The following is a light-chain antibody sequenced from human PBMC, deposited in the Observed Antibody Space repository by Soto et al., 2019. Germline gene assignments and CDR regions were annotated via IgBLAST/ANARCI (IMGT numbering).Light chain of an antibody. CDR2: GAS. CDR1: QSVSTY. Sequence: EMVMTQSPATLSVSPGERATLSCRASQSVSTYLAWFQQKPGQAPRLLIYGASNRATGIPARFSGTGSGTDFTLTISDVQPEDFAVYYCQQRSNWPITFGQGTRLEIK. CDR3: QQRSNWPIT. J-gene: IGKJ5*01. V-gene: IGKV3-11*01.